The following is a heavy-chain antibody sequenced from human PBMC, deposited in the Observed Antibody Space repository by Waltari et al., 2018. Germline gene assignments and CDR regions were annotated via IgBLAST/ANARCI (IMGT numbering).Heavy chain of an antibody. Sequence: QVQLVQSGAEVKKPVASVKVSCKASGYTFTSYYMHWVRQAPGQGLEWMGIINPSGGSTSYAQKFQGRVTMTRDTSTSTVYMELSSLRSEDTAVYYCAREPIYSSGWYRAFDIWGQGTMVTVSS. D-gene: IGHD6-19*01. V-gene: IGHV1-46*03. CDR3: AREPIYSSGWYRAFDI. J-gene: IGHJ3*02. CDR2: INPSGGST. CDR1: GYTFTSYY.